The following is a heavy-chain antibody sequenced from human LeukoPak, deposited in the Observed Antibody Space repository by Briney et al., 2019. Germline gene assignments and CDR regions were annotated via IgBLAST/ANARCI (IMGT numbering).Heavy chain of an antibody. CDR3: ARGELYGSGSHTPFDY. CDR1: GYTFTSYY. J-gene: IGHJ4*02. CDR2: VNPSGGST. V-gene: IGHV1-46*01. Sequence: GASVKVSCKASGYTFTSYYMHWVRQAPGQGLEWMGIVNPSGGSTSYAQKFQGRVTMTRDMSTSTVYMELSSLRSEDTAVYYCARGELYGSGSHTPFDYWGQGTLVTVSS. D-gene: IGHD3-10*01.